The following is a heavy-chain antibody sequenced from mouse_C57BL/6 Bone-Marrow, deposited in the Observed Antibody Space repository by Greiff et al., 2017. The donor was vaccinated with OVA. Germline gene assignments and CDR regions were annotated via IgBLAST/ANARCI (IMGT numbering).Heavy chain of an antibody. V-gene: IGHV1-42*01. J-gene: IGHJ2*01. Sequence: EVQLQQSGPELVKPGASVKISCKASGYSFTGYYMNWVKQSPEKSLEWIGEINPSTGGTTYNQKFKAKATLTVDKSSSTAYMQLKSLTSEDSAVYYCARGGTTVVSHFDYWGQGTTLTVSS. CDR1: GYSFTGYY. CDR2: INPSTGGT. CDR3: ARGGTTVVSHFDY. D-gene: IGHD1-1*01.